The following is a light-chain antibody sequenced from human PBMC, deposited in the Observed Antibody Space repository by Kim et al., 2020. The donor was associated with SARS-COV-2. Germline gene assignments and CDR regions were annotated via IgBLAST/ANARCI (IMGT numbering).Light chain of an antibody. CDR1: SSAIGGFDY. Sequence: GQSFTRSCTGTSSAIGGFDYVSWYQQRPGKAPKLLIYGVTHRPSGFPDRFSGSKAGNTASLTISGLQAEDEADYYCSSYTTIYSYVFGTGTKVTVL. CDR3: SSYTTIYSYV. CDR2: GVT. V-gene: IGLV2-14*03. J-gene: IGLJ1*01.